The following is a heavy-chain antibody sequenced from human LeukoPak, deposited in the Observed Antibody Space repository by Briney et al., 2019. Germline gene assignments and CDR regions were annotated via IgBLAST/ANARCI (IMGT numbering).Heavy chain of an antibody. CDR2: IYSGGST. J-gene: IGHJ1*01. CDR3: AKHSEGIAARVEYFQH. CDR1: GFTVSNNY. D-gene: IGHD6-6*01. Sequence: GGSLRLSCAASGFTVSNNYMSWVRQAPGKGLEGVSVIYSGGSTYYADSVKGRFTISRDNSKNTLYLQMNSLRAEDTAVYYCAKHSEGIAARVEYFQHWGQGTLVTVSS. V-gene: IGHV3-53*01.